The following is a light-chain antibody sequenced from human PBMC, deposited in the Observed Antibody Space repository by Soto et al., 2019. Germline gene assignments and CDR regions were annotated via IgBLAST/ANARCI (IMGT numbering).Light chain of an antibody. CDR1: QSVLYSSNNKNY. CDR3: QQYYSTPQT. V-gene: IGKV4-1*01. CDR2: WAS. Sequence: DIVMTQSPDSLAVSLGERATINCKSSQSVLYSSNNKNYLAWYQQKPGQPPKLLIYWASTRESGVPDRFSGSGSGTAFTITISSLQAEDVAVYYCQQYYSTPQTFGQGTKVEIK. J-gene: IGKJ1*01.